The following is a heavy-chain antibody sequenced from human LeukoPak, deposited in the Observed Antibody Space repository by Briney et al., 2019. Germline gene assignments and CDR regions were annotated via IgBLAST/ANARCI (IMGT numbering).Heavy chain of an antibody. CDR3: ARRTVRTAMVRGVNFDY. CDR1: GGSISSSSYY. CDR2: VYYSGST. V-gene: IGHV4-39*02. J-gene: IGHJ4*02. D-gene: IGHD3-10*01. Sequence: SETLSLTCTVSGGSISSSSYYWAWIRQPPGEGLEWIGTVYYSGSTYYNPSLKSRVTISVDTSKNHFSLKLSSVTAADTAVYYCARRTVRTAMVRGVNFDYWGQGTLVTVSS.